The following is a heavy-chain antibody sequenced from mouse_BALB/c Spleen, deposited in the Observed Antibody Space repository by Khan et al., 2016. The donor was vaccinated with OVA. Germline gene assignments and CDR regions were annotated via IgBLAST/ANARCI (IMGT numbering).Heavy chain of an antibody. D-gene: IGHD1-1*01. V-gene: IGHV1S34*01. J-gene: IGHJ4*01. CDR1: GYSFTGYY. CDR2: ISCYNGAT. CDR3: TRISDYGSSPYYYAMDY. Sequence: LVKTGASVKISCKASGYSFTGYYMHWVKQSHGKSLEWIGYISCYNGATSYNQKFKGKATFTVDTSSSTAYMQFNSLTSEDSAVYYATRISDYGSSPYYYAMDYWGQGTSVTVSS.